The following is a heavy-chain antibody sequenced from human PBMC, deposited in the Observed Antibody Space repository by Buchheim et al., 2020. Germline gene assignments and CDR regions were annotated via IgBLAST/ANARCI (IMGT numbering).Heavy chain of an antibody. D-gene: IGHD2-15*01. CDR3: ARPLLAGIRFNYGMDV. CDR2: ISYDGSNK. Sequence: QVQLVESGGGVVQPGRSLRLSCAASGFTFSSYAMHWVRQAPGKGLEWVAVISYDGSNKYYADSVKGRFTISRDNSKNTLYLQMNSLRAEDTAVYYCARPLLAGIRFNYGMDVWGQGTT. V-gene: IGHV3-30-3*01. CDR1: GFTFSSYA. J-gene: IGHJ6*02.